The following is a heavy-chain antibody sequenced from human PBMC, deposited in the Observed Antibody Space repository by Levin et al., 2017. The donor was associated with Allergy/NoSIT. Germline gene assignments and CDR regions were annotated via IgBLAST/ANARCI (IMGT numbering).Heavy chain of an antibody. J-gene: IGHJ4*02. V-gene: IGHV3-15*01. CDR1: GFIFSNAW. CDR2: IKSKANGGTT. CDR3: TAHFMEGLLSI. D-gene: IGHD3-3*01. Sequence: GESLKISCAGSGFIFSNAWMSWVRQAPGKGLEWLGRIKSKANGGTTDYAAPVKGRFTISRDDSKNTVYLQMNRLTTEDAAVYYCTAHFMEGLLSIWGQGTLVTVSS.